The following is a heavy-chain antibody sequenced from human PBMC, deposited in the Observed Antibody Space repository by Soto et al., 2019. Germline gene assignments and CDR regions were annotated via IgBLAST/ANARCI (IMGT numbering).Heavy chain of an antibody. D-gene: IGHD3-10*01. V-gene: IGHV3-21*01. CDR1: GFTFRTYT. CDR3: ARDRGYDAHDYYYNAMDV. Sequence: VGSLRLSCISSGFTFRTYTMNWVRQAPGKGLEWVSGIRGFSPYTFYAESVKGRFTISRDNAKNSLYLQMDSLRAEDTAVYYCARDRGYDAHDYYYNAMDVWGQGTTVTVSS. J-gene: IGHJ6*02. CDR2: IRGFSPYT.